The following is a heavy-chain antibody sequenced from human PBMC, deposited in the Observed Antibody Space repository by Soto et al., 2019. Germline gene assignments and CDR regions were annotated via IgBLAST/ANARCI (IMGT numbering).Heavy chain of an antibody. CDR1: GGSINNYS. Sequence: SETLSLTCTVSGGSINNYSWSWIRQPPGKGLEWIGYIYYSGTTYYNSSLKSRVTISVDRSKNQFSLKLSSVTAADTAVYYCARVPGPWGQGTLVTVS. J-gene: IGHJ5*02. CDR2: IYYSGTT. V-gene: IGHV4-59*12. CDR3: ARVPGP.